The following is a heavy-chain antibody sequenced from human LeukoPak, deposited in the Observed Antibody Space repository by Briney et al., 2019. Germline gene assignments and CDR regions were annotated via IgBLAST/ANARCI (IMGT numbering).Heavy chain of an antibody. CDR2: MNPNSGNT. Sequence: GASVKVSCKASGYTFTSYGISWVRQATGQGLEWMGWMNPNSGNTGYAQKFQGRVTMTRNTSISTAYMELSSLRSEDTAVYYCARGRWTTKLYYYYYGMDVWGQGTTVTVSS. J-gene: IGHJ6*02. CDR3: ARGRWTTKLYYYYYGMDV. CDR1: GYTFTSYG. V-gene: IGHV1-8*02. D-gene: IGHD4-17*01.